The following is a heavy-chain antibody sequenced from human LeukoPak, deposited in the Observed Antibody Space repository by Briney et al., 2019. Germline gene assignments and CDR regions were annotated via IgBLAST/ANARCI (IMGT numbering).Heavy chain of an antibody. CDR1: GYTFTNYY. Sequence: ASVNVSCKASGYTFTNYYVHWVRQAPGQRLEWMGIINPSGGSASYAQNFKGRVTMTRDTSTSTVYMELSSLRSEDTAVYYCARGLGVLIDYWGQGTLVTVSS. J-gene: IGHJ4*02. D-gene: IGHD4-11*01. V-gene: IGHV1-46*01. CDR3: ARGLGVLIDY. CDR2: INPSGGSA.